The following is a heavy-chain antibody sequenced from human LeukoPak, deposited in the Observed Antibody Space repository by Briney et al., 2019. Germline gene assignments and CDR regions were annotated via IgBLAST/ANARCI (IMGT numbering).Heavy chain of an antibody. CDR1: GGSFSGYY. CDR3: ARDLVVVPREPNWFDP. V-gene: IGHV4-34*01. CDR2: INHSGST. D-gene: IGHD2-15*01. J-gene: IGHJ5*02. Sequence: PSETLSLTCAVHGGSFSGYYWSWIRQPPGKGLEWIGEINHSGSTNYNPSLKSRVTISVDTSKNQFSLKLSSVTAADTAVYYCARDLVVVPREPNWFDPWGQGTLVTVSS.